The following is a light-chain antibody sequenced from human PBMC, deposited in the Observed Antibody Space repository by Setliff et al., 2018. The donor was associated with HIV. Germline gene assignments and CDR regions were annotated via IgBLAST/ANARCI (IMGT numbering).Light chain of an antibody. J-gene: IGLJ1*01. CDR3: CSYAGSSTYV. CDR1: SSDVGSHNL. V-gene: IGLV2-23*02. CDR2: DVT. Sequence: QSALAQPASVSGSPGQSITISCTGTSSDVGSHNLVSWYQQQPGKAPKLMIYDVTKRPSGVSNRFSGSKSGNTASLTISGLQAEDEADYHCCSYAGSSTYVFGTGTKVTVL.